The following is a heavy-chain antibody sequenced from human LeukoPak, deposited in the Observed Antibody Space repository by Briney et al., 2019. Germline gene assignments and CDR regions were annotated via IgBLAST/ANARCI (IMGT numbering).Heavy chain of an antibody. V-gene: IGHV3-30*02. J-gene: IGHJ4*02. D-gene: IGHD6-19*01. CDR1: GFTFSSYG. CDR3: ARDRYSSGWYGDFDC. Sequence: GGSLRLSCAASGFTFSSYGMHWVRQAPGKGLEWVAFIRYDGGNKYYADSVKGRFTISRDNSKNTLYLQVNSLRAEDTAVYYCARDRYSSGWYGDFDCWGQGTLVTVSS. CDR2: IRYDGGNK.